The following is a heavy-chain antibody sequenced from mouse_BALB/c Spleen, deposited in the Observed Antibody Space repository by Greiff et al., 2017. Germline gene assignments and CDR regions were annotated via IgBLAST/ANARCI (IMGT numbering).Heavy chain of an antibody. CDR2: IRNKANGYTT. CDR3: ARHRYDGAFDY. D-gene: IGHD2-14*01. J-gene: IGHJ2*01. Sequence: DVMLVESGGGLVQPGGSLRLSCATSGFTFTDYYMSWVRQPPGKALEWLGFIRNKANGYTTEYSASVKGRFTISRDNSQSILYLQMNTLRAEDSATYYCARHRYDGAFDYWGQGTTLTVSS. V-gene: IGHV7-3*02. CDR1: GFTFTDYY.